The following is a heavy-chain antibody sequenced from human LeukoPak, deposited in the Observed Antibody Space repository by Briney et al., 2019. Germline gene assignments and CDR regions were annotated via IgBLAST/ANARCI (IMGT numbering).Heavy chain of an antibody. CDR3: ARWLQLSSY. D-gene: IGHD5-24*01. V-gene: IGHV3-48*03. CDR1: GFTFSNYE. CDR2: ISISGGAL. Sequence: GGSLRLSCAASGFTFSNYEMNWVRQAPGKGLEWVSYISISGGALYYADSVKGRFTISRDNAKNSLYLQMNSLRAEDTAVYYCARWLQLSSYWGQGTLVTVSS. J-gene: IGHJ4*02.